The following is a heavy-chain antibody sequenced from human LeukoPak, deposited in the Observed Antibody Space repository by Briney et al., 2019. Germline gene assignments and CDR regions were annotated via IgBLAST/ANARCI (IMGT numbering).Heavy chain of an antibody. CDR3: ARGRSLHYFDY. J-gene: IGHJ4*02. V-gene: IGHV4-34*01. CDR2: INHTGST. CDR1: GGSISSGGYS. Sequence: PSETLSLTCAVSGGSISSGGYSWSWIRQPPGKGLEWIGEINHTGSTNYNPSLKSRVTISVDTSRNQFSLRLTSVTAADTAVYYCARGRSLHYFDYWGQGTLVTVSS.